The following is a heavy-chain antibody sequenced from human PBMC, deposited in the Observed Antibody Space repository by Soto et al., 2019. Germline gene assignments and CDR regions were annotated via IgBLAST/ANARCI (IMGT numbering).Heavy chain of an antibody. Sequence: EVLLVESGGDLVQPGGSLRLSCAASGFSFSNYAMHWVRQAPGKGLEYVSAINSNGGTTYYANSAKGRFTISRDNSRKQLYPQVGGLRADEKASYYLCRWVLVTGLDSWGQGTLVTVSS. CDR3: CRWVLVTGLDS. D-gene: IGHD5-18*01. V-gene: IGHV3-64*01. CDR1: GFSFSNYA. CDR2: INSNGGTT. J-gene: IGHJ5*01.